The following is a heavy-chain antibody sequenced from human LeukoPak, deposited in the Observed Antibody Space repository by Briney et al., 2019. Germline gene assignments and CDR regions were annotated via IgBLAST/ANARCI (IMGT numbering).Heavy chain of an antibody. CDR2: INADGRTI. V-gene: IGHV3-74*01. CDR1: GFTFRNYW. J-gene: IGHJ5*02. Sequence: QSGGSLRLSCAASGFTFRNYWMHWVRQAPGKGLVWVSRINADGRTIFYADSVKGRFTISRDNARSTLYPQMNSLRAEDTAVYYCTRSDWFDPWGQGTLVTVSS. CDR3: TRSDWFDP.